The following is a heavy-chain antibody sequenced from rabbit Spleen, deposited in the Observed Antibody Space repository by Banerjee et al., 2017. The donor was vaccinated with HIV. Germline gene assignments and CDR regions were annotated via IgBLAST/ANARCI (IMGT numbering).Heavy chain of an antibody. Sequence: EESGGDLVKPEGSLTLTCTASGFSFIYSYWICWVRQAPGKGLEWIACIYVGSGGGTKYPSWAKGRFTISKTSSTTVTLEMTSLTVADTATFFCGRAGEGGYGYLDLWGQGTLVTVS. J-gene: IGHJ4*01. CDR2: IYVGSGGGT. CDR3: GRAGEGGYGYLDL. CDR1: GFSFIYSYW. V-gene: IGHV1S45*01. D-gene: IGHD2-1*01.